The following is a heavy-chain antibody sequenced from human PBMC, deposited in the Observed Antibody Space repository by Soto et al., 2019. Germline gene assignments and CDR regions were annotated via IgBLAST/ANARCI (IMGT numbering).Heavy chain of an antibody. Sequence: PGGSLRLSCAASGFTFSSYAMSWVRQAPGKGLEWVSAISGSGGSTYYADSVKGRFTISRDNSKNTLYLQMNSLRAEDTAVYYCAKDTLLSWAQWLQDAFDIWGQGTMVTVSS. D-gene: IGHD6-19*01. CDR3: AKDTLLSWAQWLQDAFDI. CDR1: GFTFSSYA. CDR2: ISGSGGST. V-gene: IGHV3-23*01. J-gene: IGHJ3*02.